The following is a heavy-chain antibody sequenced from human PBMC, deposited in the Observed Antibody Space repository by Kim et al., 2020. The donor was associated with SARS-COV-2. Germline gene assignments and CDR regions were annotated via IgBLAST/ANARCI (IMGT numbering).Heavy chain of an antibody. J-gene: IGHJ4*02. D-gene: IGHD3-10*01. Sequence: ESVKGRFTITRDHCKNSLYLQMNSLRAEDTAVYYCAKGPYGSGTYYSDSWGQGTLVTVSS. CDR3: AKGPYGSGTYYSDS. V-gene: IGHV3-23*03.